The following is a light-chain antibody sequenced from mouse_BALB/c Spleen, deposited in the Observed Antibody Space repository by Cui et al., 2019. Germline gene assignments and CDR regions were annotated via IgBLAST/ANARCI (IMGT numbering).Light chain of an antibody. V-gene: IGKV1-135*01. CDR3: WQGTHFPQT. CDR1: QRLLDSDGKTY. J-gene: IGKJ1*01. Sequence: DVVMTQTLLTLSVTIGQPASISCKSSQRLLDSDGKTYVKWLLQRPGQSPKRLIYLVSKLDSGVPDRFTGRGSGTDFTLKISRVEAEDLGVYYCWQGTHFPQTFGGGTKLEIK. CDR2: LVS.